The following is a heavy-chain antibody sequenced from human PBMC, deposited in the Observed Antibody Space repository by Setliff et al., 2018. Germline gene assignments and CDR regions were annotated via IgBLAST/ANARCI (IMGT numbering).Heavy chain of an antibody. CDR1: GYTFTGYY. CDR2: MNPNSGNT. V-gene: IGHV1-8*02. J-gene: IGHJ5*02. CDR3: ARVIVGATTPFDP. Sequence: ASVKVSCKASGYTFTGYYMHWVRQAPGQGLEWMGWMNPNSGNTGYAQKFQGRVTMTRNTSISTAYMELSSLKASDTAMYYCARVIVGATTPFDPWGQGTLVTISS. D-gene: IGHD1-26*01.